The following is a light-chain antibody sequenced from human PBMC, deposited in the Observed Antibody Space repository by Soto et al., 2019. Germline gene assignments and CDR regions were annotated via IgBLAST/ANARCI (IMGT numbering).Light chain of an antibody. CDR1: RTNIVAGYD. CDR2: VNR. Sequence: QSVLTQPPSVSGATGQMVTISCTGSRTNIVAGYDVYWYQHLPGTAPKLLIYVNRNRPSGVPDRFSGSKSGSSACLAITGVLDEDEADYYCQSDDSCLGCFYAFGTVTKITVL. V-gene: IGLV1-40*01. CDR3: QSDDSCLGCFYA. J-gene: IGLJ1*01.